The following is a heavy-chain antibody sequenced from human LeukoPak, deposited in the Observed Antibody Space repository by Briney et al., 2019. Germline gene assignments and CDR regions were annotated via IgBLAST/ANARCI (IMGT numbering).Heavy chain of an antibody. J-gene: IGHJ4*02. CDR2: INHSGST. D-gene: IGHD3-3*01. CDR3: ARWGFWSGFD. CDR1: GGSSSGYY. V-gene: IGHV4-34*01. Sequence: SETLSLTCAVYGGSSSGYYWSWIRQPPGKGLEWIGEINHSGSTNYNPSLKSRVTISVDTSKNQFSLKLSSVTAADTAVYYCARWGFWSGFDWGQGTLVTVSS.